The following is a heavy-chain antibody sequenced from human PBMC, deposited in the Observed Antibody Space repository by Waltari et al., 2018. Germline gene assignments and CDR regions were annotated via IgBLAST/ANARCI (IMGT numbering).Heavy chain of an antibody. J-gene: IGHJ6*03. V-gene: IGHV1-69*10. CDR1: GGTFSSYA. CDR3: ARAREGYYHYYMDV. Sequence: QVQLVQSGAEVKKPGSSVKVSCKASGGTFSSYAISWVRQAPGQGLEWMGGIIPILDIPNYTQKCQGRVTISADKSTSTAYMEWSSLRSEDTAVYYCARAREGYYHYYMDVWGKGTTVTVSS. CDR2: IIPILDIP.